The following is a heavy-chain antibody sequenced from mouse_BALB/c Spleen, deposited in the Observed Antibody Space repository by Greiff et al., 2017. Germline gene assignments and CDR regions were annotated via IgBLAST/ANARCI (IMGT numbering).Heavy chain of an antibody. CDR1: GYAFTNYL. D-gene: IGHD1-2*01. Sequence: VQLQQSGAELVRPGTSVKVSCKASGYAFTNYLIEWVKQRPGQGLEWIGVINPGSGGTNYNEKFKGKATLTADKSSSTAYMQLSSLTSDDSAVYFCAREGSLLRLLDYWGQGTTLTVSS. CDR3: AREGSLLRLLDY. CDR2: INPGSGGT. J-gene: IGHJ2*01. V-gene: IGHV1-54*01.